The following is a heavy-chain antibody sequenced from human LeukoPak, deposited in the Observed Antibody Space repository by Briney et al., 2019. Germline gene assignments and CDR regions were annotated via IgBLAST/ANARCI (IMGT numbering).Heavy chain of an antibody. CDR3: AREFNSSGSGFDP. CDR1: GYTFTNYD. CDR2: MNPHSGDN. D-gene: IGHD6-6*01. J-gene: IGHJ5*02. V-gene: IGHV1-8*01. Sequence: ASVTVSCKASGYTFTNYDINWVRQATGQGLEWMGWMNPHSGDNGYSQKFQGRVTMTRNTSIRTAYMELSSLTSDATAVYFCAREFNSSGSGFDPWGQGTLVTVSS.